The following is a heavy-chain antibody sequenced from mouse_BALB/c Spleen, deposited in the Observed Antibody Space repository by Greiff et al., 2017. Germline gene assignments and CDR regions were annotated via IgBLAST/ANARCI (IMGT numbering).Heavy chain of an antibody. V-gene: IGHV1S137*01. Sequence: QVQLQQSGAELVRPGVTVKISCKGSGYTFTDYAMHWVKQSHAKSLEWIGVISTYYGDASYNQKFKGKATMTVDKSSSTAYMELARLTSEDSAIYYCARRNDYGNYFDYWGQGTTLTVSS. CDR1: GYTFTDYA. CDR2: ISTYYGDA. D-gene: IGHD2-4*01. CDR3: ARRNDYGNYFDY. J-gene: IGHJ2*01.